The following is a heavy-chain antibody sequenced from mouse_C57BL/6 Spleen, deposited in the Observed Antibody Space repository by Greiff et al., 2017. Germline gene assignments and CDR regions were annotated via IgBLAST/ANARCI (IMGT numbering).Heavy chain of an antibody. Sequence: QVQLQQSGPELVKPGASVKISCKASGYTFTDYYINWVKQRPGRGLAWIGWIFPGSGSTYYNEKFKGKATLTVDKSSSTAYMLLSSLTSEDSAVXFCARDTTVVATRYFDVWGTGTTVTVSS. V-gene: IGHV1-75*01. D-gene: IGHD1-1*01. J-gene: IGHJ1*03. CDR3: ARDTTVVATRYFDV. CDR1: GYTFTDYY. CDR2: IFPGSGST.